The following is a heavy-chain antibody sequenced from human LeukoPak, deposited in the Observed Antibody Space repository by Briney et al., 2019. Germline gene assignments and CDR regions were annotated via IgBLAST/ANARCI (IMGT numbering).Heavy chain of an antibody. D-gene: IGHD4-17*01. CDR2: IGTAGDT. Sequence: GGSLRLSCAASGFTFSSYGMHWVRQSTGKGLEWVSAIGTAGDTYYPGSVKGRFTISRENAKNSLYLQMNSLRAGDTAVYYCARERSGDSSSVGAFDIWGQGTMVTVSS. CDR1: GFTFSSYG. V-gene: IGHV3-13*01. J-gene: IGHJ3*02. CDR3: ARERSGDSSSVGAFDI.